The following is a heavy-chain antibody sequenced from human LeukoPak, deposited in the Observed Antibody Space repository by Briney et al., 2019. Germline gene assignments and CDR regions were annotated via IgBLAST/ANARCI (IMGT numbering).Heavy chain of an antibody. CDR3: ARHTPATGYYDILTAEAYYFDY. V-gene: IGHV4-34*01. D-gene: IGHD3-9*01. CDR2: INHSGST. J-gene: IGHJ4*02. CDR1: GGSFSGYY. Sequence: PSETLSLTCAVYGGSFSGYYWSWIRQPPGKGLEWIGEINHSGSTNYNPSLKSRVTISVDTSKNQFSLKLSSVTAADTAVYYCARHTPATGYYDILTAEAYYFDYWGQGTLVTVSS.